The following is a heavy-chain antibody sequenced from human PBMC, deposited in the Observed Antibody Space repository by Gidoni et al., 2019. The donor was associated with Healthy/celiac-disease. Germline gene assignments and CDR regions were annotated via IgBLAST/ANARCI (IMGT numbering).Heavy chain of an antibody. J-gene: IGHJ4*02. CDR3: AKAPHYYDSSGYPDY. V-gene: IGHV3-43*01. CDR2: ISWEGGST. D-gene: IGHD3-22*01. CDR1: GFTFDDYT. Sequence: EVQLVESGGVVVQPGGSLRLSGAASGFTFDDYTMHWVRQAPGKGLEWVSLISWEGGSTYYADSVKGRFTISRDNSKNSLYLQMNSLRTEDTALYYCAKAPHYYDSSGYPDYWGQGTLVTVSS.